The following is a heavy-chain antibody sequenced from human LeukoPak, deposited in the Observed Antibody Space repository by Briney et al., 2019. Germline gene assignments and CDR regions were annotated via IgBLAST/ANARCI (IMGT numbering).Heavy chain of an antibody. CDR3: AGVYYSSSYDYRYFDL. CDR1: GGSIRNYY. V-gene: IGHV4-59*01. CDR2: IYYSGST. D-gene: IGHD6-13*01. J-gene: IGHJ2*01. Sequence: SETLSLTCTVSGGSIRNYYWSWIRQPPGKGLEWIGYIYYSGSTNYNPSLKSRVTISVDTSKNQFSLKLRSVTAADTAVYYCAGVYYSSSYDYRYFDLWGRGTLVTVSS.